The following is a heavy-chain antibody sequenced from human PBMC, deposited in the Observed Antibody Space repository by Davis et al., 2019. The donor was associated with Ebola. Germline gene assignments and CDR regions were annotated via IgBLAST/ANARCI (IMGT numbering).Heavy chain of an antibody. V-gene: IGHV4-59*01. CDR3: ARGGGDNWNDGAFDI. J-gene: IGHJ3*02. CDR2: IYYSGST. D-gene: IGHD1-20*01. Sequence: PSETLSLTCTAPGGSISSYYWSWIRQPPGKGLEWIGYIYYSGSTNYNPSLKSRVTISVDTSKNQFSLKLSSVTAADTAVYYCARGGGDNWNDGAFDIWGQGTMVTVSS. CDR1: GGSISSYY.